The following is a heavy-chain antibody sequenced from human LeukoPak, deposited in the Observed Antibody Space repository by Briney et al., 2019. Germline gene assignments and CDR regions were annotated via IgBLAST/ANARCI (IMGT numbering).Heavy chain of an antibody. V-gene: IGHV3-9*03. CDR1: GFTFSSYS. CDR3: AKDIGRGYSCGNAFDI. D-gene: IGHD5-18*01. Sequence: GGSLRLSCAASGFTFSSYSMNWVRQAPGKGLEWVSGISWNSGSIGYADSVKGRFTISRDNAKNSLYLQMNSLRAEDMALYYCAKDIGRGYSCGNAFDIWGQGTMVTVSS. CDR2: ISWNSGSI. J-gene: IGHJ3*02.